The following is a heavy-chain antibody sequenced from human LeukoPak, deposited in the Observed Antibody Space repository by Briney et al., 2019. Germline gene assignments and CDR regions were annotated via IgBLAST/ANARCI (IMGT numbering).Heavy chain of an antibody. V-gene: IGHV1-24*01. CDR2: FDPEDGET. J-gene: IGHJ4*02. Sequence: AVKVSCKVSGYTLTELSMHWVRQAPGKGLEWMGGFDPEDGETIYAQKFQGRVTMTEDTSTDTAYMELSSLRSEDTAVYYCATDREVRGVYDYWGQGTLSPSPQ. CDR1: GYTLTELS. CDR3: ATDREVRGVYDY. D-gene: IGHD3-10*01.